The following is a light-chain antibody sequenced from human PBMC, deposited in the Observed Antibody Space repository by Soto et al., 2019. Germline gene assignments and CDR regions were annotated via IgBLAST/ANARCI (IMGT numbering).Light chain of an antibody. V-gene: IGKV3-11*01. CDR2: DAS. Sequence: EIVLTQFPATLSLSSGEGATLSCRAGQSVSNFLAWYQQKPGQVPRLLIYDASNRATGIPARFSGSGSGTDFTLTISSLEPEDFAVYYCQQRYSWPLTFGGGTKVEIK. CDR1: QSVSNF. CDR3: QQRYSWPLT. J-gene: IGKJ4*01.